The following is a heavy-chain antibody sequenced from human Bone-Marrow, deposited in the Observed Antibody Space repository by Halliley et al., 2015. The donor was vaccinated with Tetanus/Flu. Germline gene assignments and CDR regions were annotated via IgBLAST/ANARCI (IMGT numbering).Heavy chain of an antibody. CDR1: GGSFSDDA. J-gene: IGHJ6*02. V-gene: IGHV1-69*01. Sequence: QLVQSGAEVKKPGSSVKDSCKASGGSFSDDAINWVRQAPGQGLEWMGGLIPIFGILNYAQKFQGRVTISVDESTSTTYMELSSLRSGDTAVYFCARGLGYCRGTDCTYYGLDVWGQGTTVIVSS. D-gene: IGHD2-2*01. CDR3: ARGLGYCRGTDCTYYGLDV. CDR2: LIPIFGIL.